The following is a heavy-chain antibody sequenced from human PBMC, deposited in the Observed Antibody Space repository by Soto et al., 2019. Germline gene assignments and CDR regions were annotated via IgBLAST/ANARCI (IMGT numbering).Heavy chain of an antibody. D-gene: IGHD6-13*01. V-gene: IGHV1-69*04. CDR3: ARDPGIAAAGGYFDY. J-gene: IGHJ4*02. Sequence: SVKVSCKASGGTFSSYTISWVRQAPGQGLEWMGRIIPILGIANYAQKFQGRVTITADKSTSTAYMELSSLRSEDTAVYYCARDPGIAAAGGYFDYWGQGTLVTVSS. CDR1: GGTFSSYT. CDR2: IIPILGIA.